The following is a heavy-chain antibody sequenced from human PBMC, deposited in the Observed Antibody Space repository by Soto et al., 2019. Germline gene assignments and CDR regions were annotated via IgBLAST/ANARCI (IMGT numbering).Heavy chain of an antibody. CDR2: ISGNGGSI. CDR3: AKNSGWFNT. CDR1: GFTFGSYA. Sequence: GGSLRLSCAASGFTFGSYAMNWVRQAPGKGLEWVSTISGNGGSIYYADSVKGRFTISRDNSINTVFLQMNSLRADDTALYFCAKNSGWFNTWGQGALVTVSS. D-gene: IGHD3-10*01. V-gene: IGHV3-23*01. J-gene: IGHJ5*02.